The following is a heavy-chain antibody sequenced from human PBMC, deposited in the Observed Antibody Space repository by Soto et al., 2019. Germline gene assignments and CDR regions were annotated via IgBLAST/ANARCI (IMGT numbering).Heavy chain of an antibody. D-gene: IGHD2-15*01. J-gene: IGHJ6*02. CDR2: IYSGGST. CDR3: ARAGVVVVAAKDYYYGMDV. V-gene: IGHV3-53*01. Sequence: EVQLVESGGGLIQPGGSLRLSCAASGFTVSSNYMSWVRQAPGKGLEWVSVIYSGGSTYYADSVKGRFTISRDNSKNTLYLQMNSLRAEDTAVYYCARAGVVVVAAKDYYYGMDVWGQGPTVTVSS. CDR1: GFTVSSNY.